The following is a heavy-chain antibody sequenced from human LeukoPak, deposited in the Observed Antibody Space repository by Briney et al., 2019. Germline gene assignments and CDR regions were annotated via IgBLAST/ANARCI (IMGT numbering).Heavy chain of an antibody. V-gene: IGHV3-48*03. D-gene: IGHD6-19*01. CDR3: ARNGYGSGWHYFDY. CDR1: GFTFSSYE. CDR2: ISAGNTI. Sequence: GGSLRLSCAAAGFTFSSYEMNWVRQAPGKGLEWVSYISAGNTIYYADSVKGRFTVSRNNAKNSVFLQMNSLRAEDTAIYYCARNGYGSGWHYFDYWGQGTPVTVSS. J-gene: IGHJ4*02.